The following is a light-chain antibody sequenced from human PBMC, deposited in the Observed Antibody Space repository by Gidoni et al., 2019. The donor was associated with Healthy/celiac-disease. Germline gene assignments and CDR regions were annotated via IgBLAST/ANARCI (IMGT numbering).Light chain of an antibody. J-gene: IGKJ1*01. Sequence: EILITQSPATLSVSPWERATLSCRASQSVSSNLAWYQQKPGQAPRLLIYGAATRATGIPARFSGSGSGTEFTLTISSLQSEDFAVYYCQQYKNWPPWTFGQGTKVEIK. V-gene: IGKV3-15*01. CDR3: QQYKNWPPWT. CDR2: GAA. CDR1: QSVSSN.